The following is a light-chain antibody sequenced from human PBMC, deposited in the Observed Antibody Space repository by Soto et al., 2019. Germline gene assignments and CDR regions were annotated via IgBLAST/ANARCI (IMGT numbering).Light chain of an antibody. CDR3: GSWDSSLSAYV. J-gene: IGLJ1*01. CDR2: DDN. CDR1: SSNIGGNS. Sequence: QSAMTQPPSVSAAPGQKVTISCSGSSSNIGGNSVSWYQQLPGTAPKLLIYDDNKRPSGIPDPFSGSKSGTSATLGITGFQTGDEADYYCGSWDSSLSAYVFGTGTKLTVL. V-gene: IGLV1-51*01.